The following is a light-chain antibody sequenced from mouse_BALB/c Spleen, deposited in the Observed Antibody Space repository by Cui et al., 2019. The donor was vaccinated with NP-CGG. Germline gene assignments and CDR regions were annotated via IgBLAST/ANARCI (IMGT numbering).Light chain of an antibody. V-gene: IGLV1*01. CDR3: ALWYSNHWV. CDR1: TGAVTTSNY. Sequence: QAVVTLEPPLTTSPGETVTLTCRSSTGAVTTSNYANWVQEKPDHLFTGLIGGTNNRAPGVPARFSGSLIGDKAALTITGAQTEDETIYFCALWYSNHWVFGGGTKLTVL. CDR2: GTN. J-gene: IGLJ1*01.